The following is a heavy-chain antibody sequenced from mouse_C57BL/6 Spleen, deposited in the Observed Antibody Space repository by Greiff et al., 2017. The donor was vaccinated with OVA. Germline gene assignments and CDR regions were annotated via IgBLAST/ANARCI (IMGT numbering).Heavy chain of an antibody. CDR3: TYIAAVDY. Sequence: VQLKQSGAELVKPGASVKLSCTASGFNIKDDYMHWVKQRPEQGLEWIGRIDPENGDTDYASKFQGKATITADTSSNTAYLQLSSLTSEDTAVYNCTYIAAVDYWGQGTTLTVSS. D-gene: IGHD1-3*01. J-gene: IGHJ2*01. CDR2: IDPENGDT. V-gene: IGHV14-4*01. CDR1: GFNIKDDY.